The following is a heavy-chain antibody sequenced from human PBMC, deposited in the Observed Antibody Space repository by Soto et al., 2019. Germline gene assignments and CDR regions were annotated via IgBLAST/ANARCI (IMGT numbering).Heavy chain of an antibody. CDR3: ARVSYYYDSSGYRPTQGMDV. D-gene: IGHD3-22*01. J-gene: IGHJ6*02. Sequence: GGSLRLSCAASGFTFSSYAMHWVRQAPGKGLEWVAVISYDGSNKYYADSVKGRFTISRDNSKNTLYLQMNSLRAEDTAVYYCARVSYYYDSSGYRPTQGMDVWGQGTTVTVS. V-gene: IGHV3-30-3*01. CDR2: ISYDGSNK. CDR1: GFTFSSYA.